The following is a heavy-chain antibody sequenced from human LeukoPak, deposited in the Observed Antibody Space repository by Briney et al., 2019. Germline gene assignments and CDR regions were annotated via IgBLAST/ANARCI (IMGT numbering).Heavy chain of an antibody. CDR1: GFTVSSNY. D-gene: IGHD3-10*01. CDR3: ARVYYGSGSLHYYYYYMDV. Sequence: GGSLRLSCAASGFTVSSNYMTWVRQAPGKGLEWVSVIYSGGRTYYADSVKGRFTISRDNSKNSLYLQMNSLRAEDTAVYYCARVYYGSGSLHYYYYYMDVWGKGTTVTISS. V-gene: IGHV3-53*01. CDR2: IYSGGRT. J-gene: IGHJ6*03.